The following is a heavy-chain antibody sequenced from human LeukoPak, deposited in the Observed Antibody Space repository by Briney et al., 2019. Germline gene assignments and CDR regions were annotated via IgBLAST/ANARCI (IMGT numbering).Heavy chain of an antibody. CDR1: GGSISSYY. Sequence: SDTLSLTCTVSGGSISSYYWSWIRQPAGKGLEWIGRIYASGGTRYNPSLKSRVTMSLDTSRNQLSLTLSSVTAADTAVYYCAREAKTAREVDYWGQGTLVTVSS. CDR2: IYASGGT. CDR3: AREAKTAREVDY. V-gene: IGHV4-4*07. J-gene: IGHJ4*02. D-gene: IGHD6-6*01.